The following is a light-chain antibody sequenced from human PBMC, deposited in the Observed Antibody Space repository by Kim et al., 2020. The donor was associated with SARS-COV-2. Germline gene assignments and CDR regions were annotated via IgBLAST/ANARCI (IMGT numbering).Light chain of an antibody. V-gene: IGLV3-19*01. J-gene: IGLJ2*01. CDR2: DTD. CDR1: SLRSHY. Sequence: SSELTQDPSVSVTLGQTVRITCQGDSLRSHYASWYRQKPGQAPILVIYDTDNRPSGIPDRFSGSSSGHTASLTITGAQAEDEADYYCNSRDSSGYNVVFGGGTQLTV. CDR3: NSRDSSGYNVV.